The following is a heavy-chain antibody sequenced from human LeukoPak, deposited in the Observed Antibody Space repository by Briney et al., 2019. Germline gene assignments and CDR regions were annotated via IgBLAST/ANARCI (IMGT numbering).Heavy chain of an antibody. D-gene: IGHD3-10*01. CDR2: IGGSGSP. Sequence: GGSLRLSCAASGFTFSSYAMGWVRQAPGKGLEWVSAIGGSGSPYYADSVKGRFTISRDNSKNMLYLQMNSLSAEDTAVYYCAKDLGLVGSGSYYFDYWGQGTLVTVSS. J-gene: IGHJ4*02. CDR3: AKDLGLVGSGSYYFDY. V-gene: IGHV3-23*01. CDR1: GFTFSSYA.